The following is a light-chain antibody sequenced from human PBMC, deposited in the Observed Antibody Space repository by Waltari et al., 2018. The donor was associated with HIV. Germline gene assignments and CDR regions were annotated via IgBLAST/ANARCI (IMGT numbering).Light chain of an antibody. V-gene: IGLV1-47*01. CDR1: SSNIGSGY. CDR2: RNY. J-gene: IGLJ2*01. Sequence: QSVLTQSPSASGTPGQRVTISCSGSSSNIGSGYVYWYQKVPGTAPKLLIYRNYQRPSGVPDRFSGSKSGTTASLAISGLRSEDEADYYCAVWDDGLSGVVFGGGTKLTVL. CDR3: AVWDDGLSGVV.